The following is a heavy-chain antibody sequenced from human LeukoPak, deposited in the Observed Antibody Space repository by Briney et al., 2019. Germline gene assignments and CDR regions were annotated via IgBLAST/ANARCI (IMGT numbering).Heavy chain of an antibody. CDR2: INTDGSST. Sequence: PGGSLRLSCAASGFTFSSYWMHWVRQAPGKGLVWVSRINTDGSSTSYADSVKGRFTISRDNAENSLYLQMNSLRAEDTAVYYCARVLPAASHDYWGQGTLVTVSS. V-gene: IGHV3-74*01. CDR1: GFTFSSYW. CDR3: ARVLPAASHDY. D-gene: IGHD2-2*01. J-gene: IGHJ4*02.